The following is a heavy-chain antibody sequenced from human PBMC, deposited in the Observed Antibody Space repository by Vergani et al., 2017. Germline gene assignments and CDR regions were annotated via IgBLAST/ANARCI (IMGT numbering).Heavy chain of an antibody. Sequence: QVQLVQSGAEVKKPGSSVKVSCKASGGTFSSYAISWVRQAPGQGLEWMGRIIPILGIANYAQKFQGRVTITADKSTSTAYMELSSLGSEDTAVYYCARARIAAAGIGWFDPWGQGTLVTVSS. CDR1: GGTFSSYA. CDR3: ARARIAAAGIGWFDP. V-gene: IGHV1-69*04. J-gene: IGHJ5*02. D-gene: IGHD6-13*01. CDR2: IIPILGIA.